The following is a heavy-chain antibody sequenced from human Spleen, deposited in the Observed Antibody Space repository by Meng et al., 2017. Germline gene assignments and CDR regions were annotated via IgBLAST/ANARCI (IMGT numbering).Heavy chain of an antibody. CDR3: ARLRSSSWIYYFDY. V-gene: IGHV4-59*01. CDR1: GGSISSFY. Sequence: QGQLQESGPRLVKPSETLSLTCTVSGGSISSFYWSWIRQPPGKGLEWIGYIYYTGTTHYGPSLTSRLTISVDTSKNHLSLRLTSVTAADTAVYYCARLRSSSWIYYFDYWGQGTLVTVS. D-gene: IGHD6-13*01. J-gene: IGHJ4*02. CDR2: IYYTGTT.